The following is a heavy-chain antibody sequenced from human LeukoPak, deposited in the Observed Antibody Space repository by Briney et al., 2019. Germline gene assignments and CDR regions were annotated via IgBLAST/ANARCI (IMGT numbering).Heavy chain of an antibody. Sequence: SETLSLTCTVSADSLSSGGHYWAWIRQFPGKGLESIGFIHHSGRSRHNPSLKDRVAISVDTSRKQFALKLSSVTAADTAMYYCARGGNRFGGFYSDYWGQGIQVIVSS. V-gene: IGHV4-31*03. J-gene: IGHJ4*02. CDR3: ARGGNRFGGFYSDY. D-gene: IGHD3-10*01. CDR2: IHHSGRS. CDR1: ADSLSSGGHY.